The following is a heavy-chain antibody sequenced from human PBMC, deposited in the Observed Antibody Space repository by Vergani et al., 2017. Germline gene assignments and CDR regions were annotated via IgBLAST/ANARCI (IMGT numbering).Heavy chain of an antibody. V-gene: IGHV4-4*02. CDR2: IYHSGST. Sequence: QVQLQESGPGLVKPSGTLSLTCAVSGGSISSSNWWSWVRQPPGKGLEWIGEIYHSGSTNYNPSLKSRVNISVDKSKNQFSLKLSSVTAADTAMYYCARDLGRTYYYGSSGYKGGMDNLFGPWDQRTLVTVSS. CDR3: ARDLGRTYYYGSSGYKGGMDNLFGP. J-gene: IGHJ5*02. CDR1: GGSISSSNW. D-gene: IGHD3-22*01.